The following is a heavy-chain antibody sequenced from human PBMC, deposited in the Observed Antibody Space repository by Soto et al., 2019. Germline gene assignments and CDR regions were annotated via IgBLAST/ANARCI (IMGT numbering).Heavy chain of an antibody. V-gene: IGHV3-73*01. D-gene: IGHD2-15*01. CDR3: TRSPGVVVFDY. J-gene: IGHJ4*02. CDR2: IRSKANSYAT. Sequence: GGSLRLSCAASGFTFSGSAMHWVRQASGKGLEWVGRIRSKANSYATAYAASVKGRFTISRDDSKNTAYLQMNSLKTEDTAVYYCTRSPGVVVFDYWGQGTLVTVSS. CDR1: GFTFSGSA.